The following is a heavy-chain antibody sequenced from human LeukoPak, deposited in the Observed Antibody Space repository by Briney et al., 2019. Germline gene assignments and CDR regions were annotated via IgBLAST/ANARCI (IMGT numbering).Heavy chain of an antibody. V-gene: IGHV3-48*03. D-gene: IGHD6-19*01. CDR2: ISSSGSTI. CDR3: AREGSSIIAVAYFDY. CDR1: GFTLSSYE. J-gene: IGHJ4*02. Sequence: GGSLRLSCAASGFTLSSYEMNWVRQAPGKGLEWVSYISSSGSTIYYADSVKGRFTISRDNAKNSLYLQMNSLRAEDTAVYYCAREGSSIIAVAYFDYRGQGTLVTVSS.